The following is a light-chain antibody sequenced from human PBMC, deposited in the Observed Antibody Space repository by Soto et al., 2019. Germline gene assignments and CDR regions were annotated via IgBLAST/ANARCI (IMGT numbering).Light chain of an antibody. CDR1: SSDVGGYNY. Sequence: QAVVTQPASVSGSPGQSITISCTGTSSDVGGYNYVSWYQQHPGKAPKLMIYEVSNRPSGVSNRFSGSKSGNTASLTISGLQAEDEDDYYCSSYTSSSTRVFGGGTKLTVL. V-gene: IGLV2-14*01. CDR3: SSYTSSSTRV. J-gene: IGLJ3*02. CDR2: EVS.